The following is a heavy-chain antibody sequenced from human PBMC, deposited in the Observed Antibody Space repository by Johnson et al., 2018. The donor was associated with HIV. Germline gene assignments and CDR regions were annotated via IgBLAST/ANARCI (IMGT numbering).Heavy chain of an antibody. CDR1: GFTFSSYA. V-gene: IGHV3-30*09. CDR2: LLHDANGQ. Sequence: QVQLVESGGGVVQPGRSLRLSCAASGFTFSSYAIYWVRQAPGKGLRWVPILLHDANGQHYADSVKGRFAISRGYSKNTLYLQMNSRRAEDTAVYYCARLGFYNWNGGGALDIWGQGTMVTVSS. J-gene: IGHJ3*02. D-gene: IGHD1-20*01. CDR3: ARLGFYNWNGGGALDI.